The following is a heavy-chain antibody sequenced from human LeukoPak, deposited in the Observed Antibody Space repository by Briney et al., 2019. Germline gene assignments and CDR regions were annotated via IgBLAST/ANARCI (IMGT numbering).Heavy chain of an antibody. D-gene: IGHD1-26*01. CDR1: GDSVSSNSAA. V-gene: IGHV6-1*01. CDR3: ARGGGGSYRAFDI. Sequence: SQTLSLTCAISGDSVSSNSAAWNWIRQSPSRGLEWLGRTYYKSKWYKDYAGSVNSRITINPDTSKNKFSLQLNSVTPEDTAVYYCARGGGGSYRAFDIWGQGTMVTVSS. CDR2: TYYKSKWYK. J-gene: IGHJ3*02.